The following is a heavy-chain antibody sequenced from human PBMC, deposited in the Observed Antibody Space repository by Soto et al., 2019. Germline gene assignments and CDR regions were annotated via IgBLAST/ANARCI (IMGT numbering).Heavy chain of an antibody. Sequence: GGSLRLSCAASGFTFSSYGMHWVRQAPGKGLEWVAVISYDGSNKYYADSVKGRFTISRDNSKNTLYLQMNSLRAEDTAVYYCAKETGSYYSVNYFDYWGQGTLVTVSS. J-gene: IGHJ4*02. V-gene: IGHV3-30*18. CDR2: ISYDGSNK. D-gene: IGHD1-26*01. CDR1: GFTFSSYG. CDR3: AKETGSYYSVNYFDY.